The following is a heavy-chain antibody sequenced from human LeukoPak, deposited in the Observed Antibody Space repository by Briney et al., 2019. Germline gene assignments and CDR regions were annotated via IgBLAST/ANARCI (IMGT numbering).Heavy chain of an antibody. Sequence: GGSLRLSCAASGFPFGSFVMSWVRQAPGKGLEWVSYINHNGGTIYYPDFVKGRFTISRDNAKNSLYLQMNSLRDKDTAVYYCARDNDWAFDYWGQGTLVTVSS. D-gene: IGHD3-9*01. CDR3: ARDNDWAFDY. V-gene: IGHV3-48*02. CDR1: GFPFGSFV. J-gene: IGHJ4*02. CDR2: INHNGGTI.